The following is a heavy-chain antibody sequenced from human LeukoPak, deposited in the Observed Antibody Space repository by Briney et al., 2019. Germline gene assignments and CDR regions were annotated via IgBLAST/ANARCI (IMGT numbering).Heavy chain of an antibody. CDR3: ASSGVYGSGSYPLYYYYYYGMDV. J-gene: IGHJ6*02. Sequence: PGGSLRLSCAASGFTFSSYGMHWVRQAPGKGLEWVAFIRYDGSNKYYADSVKGRFTISRDNSKNTLYLQMNSLRAEDTAVHYCASSGVYGSGSYPLYYYYYYGMDVWGQGTTVTVSS. CDR1: GFTFSSYG. D-gene: IGHD3-10*01. V-gene: IGHV3-30*02. CDR2: IRYDGSNK.